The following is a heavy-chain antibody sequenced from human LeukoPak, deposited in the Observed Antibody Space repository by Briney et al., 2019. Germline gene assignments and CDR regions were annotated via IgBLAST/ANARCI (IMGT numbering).Heavy chain of an antibody. J-gene: IGHJ5*02. Sequence: GGSLRLSCAASGLSRSDYYMGWIRQVPGKGLEWLSYISGGGTDTYYADSVKGRFTISRDNSKNTLYLQMNSLRAEDTAVYYCARETVGYCSSTSCRPAWGQGTLVTVSS. CDR2: ISGGGTDT. D-gene: IGHD2-2*01. CDR3: ARETVGYCSSTSCRPA. CDR1: GLSRSDYY. V-gene: IGHV3-11*05.